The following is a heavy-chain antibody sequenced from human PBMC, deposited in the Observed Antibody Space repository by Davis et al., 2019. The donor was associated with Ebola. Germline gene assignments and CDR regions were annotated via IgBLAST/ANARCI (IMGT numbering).Heavy chain of an antibody. CDR1: GGSFSGYY. J-gene: IGHJ6*02. CDR3: ARDGGYSTYYYYYGMDV. D-gene: IGHD3-22*01. CDR2: INHSGST. Sequence: PSETLSLTCAVYGGSFSGYYWSWIRQPPGKGLEWIGEINHSGSTNYNPSLKSRVTISVDTSKNQFSLKLSSVTAADTAVYYCARDGGYSTYYYYYGMDVWGQGTTVTVSS. V-gene: IGHV4-34*01.